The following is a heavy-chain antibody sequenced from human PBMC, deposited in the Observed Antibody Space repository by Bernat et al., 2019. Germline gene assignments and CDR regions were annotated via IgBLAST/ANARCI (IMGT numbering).Heavy chain of an antibody. Sequence: VHLLESGGGLVQPGGSLRLSCSASAFTFSTYAMNWVRQAPGKGLEWVSTISGSGFSTYYADSVKGLFTISRDNSKNTLSLQMNSLRAEDTAVYYCAKELRSSENWFDPWGQGTLVTVSS. CDR1: AFTFSTYA. D-gene: IGHD4-17*01. V-gene: IGHV3-23*01. J-gene: IGHJ5*02. CDR2: ISGSGFST. CDR3: AKELRSSENWFDP.